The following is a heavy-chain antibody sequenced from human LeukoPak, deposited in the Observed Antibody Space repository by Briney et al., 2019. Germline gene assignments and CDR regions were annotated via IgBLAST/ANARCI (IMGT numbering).Heavy chain of an antibody. J-gene: IGHJ4*02. V-gene: IGHV3-23*01. CDR3: ARYCSGASCYLGLDY. D-gene: IGHD2-2*01. Sequence: GGSLRLSCAASGFTFNNYFMTWVRQAPGKGLEWVSTISGSAGSTYYADIVKGLFTISRDNSRNTLYLQMNSLRADDTAVYYCARYCSGASCYLGLDYWGQGTLVTVSS. CDR1: GFTFNNYF. CDR2: ISGSAGST.